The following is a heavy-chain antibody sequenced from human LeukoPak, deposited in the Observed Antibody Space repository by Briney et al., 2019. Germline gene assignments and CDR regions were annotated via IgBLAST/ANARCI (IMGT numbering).Heavy chain of an antibody. CDR3: AKEGYCSSTSCWEYWFDP. J-gene: IGHJ5*02. CDR1: GFTFSSYG. CDR2: IRYDGSNK. D-gene: IGHD2-2*01. V-gene: IGHV3-30*02. Sequence: PGGSLRLSCAASGFTFSSYGMHWVRQAPGKGLEWVAFIRYDGSNKYYADSVKGRFTISRDNSKNTLYLQMNSLRAEDTAVYYCAKEGYCSSTSCWEYWFDPWGQGTLVTVSS.